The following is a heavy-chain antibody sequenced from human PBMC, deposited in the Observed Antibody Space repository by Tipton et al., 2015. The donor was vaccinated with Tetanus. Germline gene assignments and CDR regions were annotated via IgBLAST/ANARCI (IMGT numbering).Heavy chain of an antibody. D-gene: IGHD3/OR15-3a*01. CDR2: ISPFNENV. J-gene: IGHJ5*02. Sequence: QVQLVQSGAEVKKPGASVKVSCKASGYTFTHYGVKKKKQENGQGLEWMGWISPFNENVNYAEKFRGRLTMTTDRSTGTVSMDLRSLKSDDTAIYYCARGRGLGPHEYFEHWGQGTLVTVSS. V-gene: IGHV1-18*01. CDR3: ARGRGLGPHEYFEH. CDR1: GYTFTHYG.